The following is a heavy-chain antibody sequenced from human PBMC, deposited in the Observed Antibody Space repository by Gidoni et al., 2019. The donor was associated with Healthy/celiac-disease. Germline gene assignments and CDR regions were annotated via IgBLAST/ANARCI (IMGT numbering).Heavy chain of an antibody. Sequence: QVQLHPWGAGLFKPSGTLSLTCAVYGGSFCGYYWSWIRQPPGKGLEWIGEINHSGSTTYTPSPKSRVTRSADTSKNQFSLKLSYVTAADTAVYYGARGGRYCSSSSGQNNWFDSWGQGTLVTVSS. J-gene: IGHJ5*01. CDR2: INHSGST. CDR3: ARGGRYCSSSSGQNNWFDS. CDR1: GGSFCGYY. D-gene: IGHD2-2*01. V-gene: IGHV4-34*01.